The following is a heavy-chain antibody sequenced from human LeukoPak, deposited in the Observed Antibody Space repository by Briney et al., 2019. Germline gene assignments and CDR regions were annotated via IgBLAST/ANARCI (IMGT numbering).Heavy chain of an antibody. CDR1: GFTFSTYG. CDR3: AKEGYSYGTFDY. J-gene: IGHJ4*02. V-gene: IGHV3-9*01. CDR2: ISWNSGSI. Sequence: PGGSLRLSCAASGFTFSTYGMHWVRQAPGKGLEWVSGISWNSGSIGYADSVKGRFTISRDNAKNSLYLQMNSLRAEDTALYYCAKEGYSYGTFDYWGQGTLVTVSS. D-gene: IGHD5-18*01.